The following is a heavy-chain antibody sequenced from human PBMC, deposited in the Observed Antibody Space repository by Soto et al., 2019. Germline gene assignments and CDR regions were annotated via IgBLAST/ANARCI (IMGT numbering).Heavy chain of an antibody. V-gene: IGHV5-51*01. CDR2: IYPGDSDT. CDR3: AKDMAYYYDSSGPRPGSGIDF. CDR1: GYSFTSYW. D-gene: IGHD3-22*01. Sequence: XESLKISCKGSGYSFTSYWIGWVRQMPGKGLEWMGIIYPGDSDTRYSPSFQGQVTISRDHSTNTLYLQMNNLRPEDTAIYYCAKDMAYYYDSSGPRPGSGIDFWGQGTLVTVSS. J-gene: IGHJ4*02.